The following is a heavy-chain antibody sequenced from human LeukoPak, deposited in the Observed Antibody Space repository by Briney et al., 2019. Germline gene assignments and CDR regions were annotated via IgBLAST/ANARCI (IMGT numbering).Heavy chain of an antibody. Sequence: PSETLSLTCSVSGGSISSGDYYWSSIRQPPGKGLEWIGYIYYSGSTYYNPSLKSRVTISVDTSKNQFSLKLTSVNAADTAVYYCARVEPGPTWYFDLWGRGTLVTVSS. CDR3: ARVEPGPTWYFDL. CDR2: IYYSGST. CDR1: GGSISSGDYY. J-gene: IGHJ2*01. D-gene: IGHD1-7*01. V-gene: IGHV4-30-4*08.